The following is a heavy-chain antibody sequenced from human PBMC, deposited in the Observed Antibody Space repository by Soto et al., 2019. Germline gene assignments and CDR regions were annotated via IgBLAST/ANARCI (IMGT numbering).Heavy chain of an antibody. Sequence: QVQLVESGGGVVQPGRSLRLSCAASGFTFSYYAMHWVRQAPGKGLEWVAVISYDGSDKYYADSVKGRFTISRDNSMNTLNLQMNSLRADDTAVYYCAKGLGELSPESYDYWGQGTLITVSS. V-gene: IGHV3-30*18. CDR2: ISYDGSDK. D-gene: IGHD3-16*02. J-gene: IGHJ4*02. CDR3: AKGLGELSPESYDY. CDR1: GFTFSYYA.